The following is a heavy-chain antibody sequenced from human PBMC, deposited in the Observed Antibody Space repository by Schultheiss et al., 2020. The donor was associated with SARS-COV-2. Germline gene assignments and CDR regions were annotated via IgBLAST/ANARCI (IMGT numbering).Heavy chain of an antibody. CDR1: GFTFSSYS. CDR2: ISSSSSYI. D-gene: IGHD3-3*01. CDR3: ARESYDFWSGYYRTGPFDY. V-gene: IGHV3-21*01. J-gene: IGHJ4*02. Sequence: GGSLRLSCAASGFTFSSYSMNWVRQAPGKGLEWVSSISSSSSYIYYADSVKGRFTISRDNAKNSLYLQMNSLRAEDTDVYYCARESYDFWSGYYRTGPFDYWGQGTLVTVSS.